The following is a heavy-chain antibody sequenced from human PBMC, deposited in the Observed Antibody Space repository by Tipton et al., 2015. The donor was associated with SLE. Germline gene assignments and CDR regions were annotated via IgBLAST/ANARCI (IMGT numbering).Heavy chain of an antibody. Sequence: TLSLTCAVYGGSFSGYYWSWIRQPPGKGLEWIGEINHSGSTNYNPSLKSRVTISVDTSKNQFSLKLSSVTAADTAVYYCARDVQISWFGPWGQGTLVTVSS. V-gene: IGHV4-34*01. J-gene: IGHJ5*02. CDR3: ARDVQISWFGP. CDR1: GGSFSGYY. CDR2: INHSGST.